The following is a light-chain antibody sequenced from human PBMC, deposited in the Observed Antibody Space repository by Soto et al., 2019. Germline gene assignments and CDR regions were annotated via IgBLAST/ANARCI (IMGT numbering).Light chain of an antibody. CDR1: QSISSY. CDR2: AAS. CDR3: QQSYSTRWT. V-gene: IGKV1-39*01. J-gene: IGKJ1*01. Sequence: DIQMTQSPSSLSAXVGDRVTITCRASQSISSYLNWYQQKPGKAPKLLIYAASSLQSGVPSRFSGSGSGTDFTLTISSLQPEDFATYYCQQSYSTRWTFGQGTKVEIK.